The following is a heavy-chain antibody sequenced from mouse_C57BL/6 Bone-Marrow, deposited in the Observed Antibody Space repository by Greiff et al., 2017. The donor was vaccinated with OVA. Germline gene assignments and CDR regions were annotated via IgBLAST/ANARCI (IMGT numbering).Heavy chain of an antibody. CDR2: IRNKANGYTT. J-gene: IGHJ3*01. V-gene: IGHV7-3*01. Sequence: EVNVVESGGGLVQPGGSLSLSCAASGFTFTDYYMSWVRQPPGKALEWLGFIRNKANGYTTEYSASVKGRFTISRDNSQSILYLQMNALRAEDRATYYCARNLRGGFAYWGQGTLVTVSA. CDR1: GFTFTDYY. CDR3: ARNLRGGFAY.